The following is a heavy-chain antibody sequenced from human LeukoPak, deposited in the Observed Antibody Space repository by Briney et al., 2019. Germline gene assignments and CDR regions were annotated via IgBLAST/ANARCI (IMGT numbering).Heavy chain of an antibody. Sequence: GRSLRLSCAASGFTFSSYGMHWVRQAPGKGLEWVSSISSSSSYIYYADSVKGRFTISRDNAKNSLYLQMNSLRAEDTAVYYCARVHGGNSVPWDYWGQGTLVTVSS. J-gene: IGHJ4*02. CDR1: GFTFSSYG. D-gene: IGHD4-23*01. CDR3: ARVHGGNSVPWDY. CDR2: ISSSSSYI. V-gene: IGHV3-21*01.